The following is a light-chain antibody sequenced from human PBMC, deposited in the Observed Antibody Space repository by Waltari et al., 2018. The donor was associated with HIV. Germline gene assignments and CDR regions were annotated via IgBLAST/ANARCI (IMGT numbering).Light chain of an antibody. J-gene: IGKJ2*03. CDR1: QSVSNKF. CDR3: QQYGSSTYS. Sequence: EIVLTQSPGTLSLSPGDRATLSCRASQSVSNKFLAWYQHKRGQAPRLLVYGASSRARGIPDRFSGSGSGTDFTLTISRLEPEDFAIYYCQQYGSSTYSFGQGTKLEIK. CDR2: GAS. V-gene: IGKV3-20*01.